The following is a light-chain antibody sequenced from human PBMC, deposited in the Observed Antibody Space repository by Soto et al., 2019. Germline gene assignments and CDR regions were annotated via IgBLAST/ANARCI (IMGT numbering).Light chain of an antibody. J-gene: IGLJ2*01. CDR3: QSYDSSLRDVV. CDR2: GNS. Sequence: QLVLTQPPSVSGAPGQRVTISCTGSSSNIGAGYDVHWYQQLPGTAPKLLIYGNSNRPSGVPDRFSGSKSGTSASLAITGLLAEDEADYYCQSYDSSLRDVVFGGGTKLTVL. CDR1: SSNIGAGYD. V-gene: IGLV1-40*01.